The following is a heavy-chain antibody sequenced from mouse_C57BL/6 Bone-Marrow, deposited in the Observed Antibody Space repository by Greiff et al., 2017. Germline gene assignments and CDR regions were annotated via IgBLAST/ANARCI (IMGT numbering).Heavy chain of an antibody. CDR2: IDPSDSYT. D-gene: IGHD2-3*01. V-gene: IGHV1-50*01. CDR3: ARWLLRTDY. J-gene: IGHJ2*01. Sequence: QVHVKQPGAELVKPGASVKLSCKASGYTFTSYWMQWVKQRPGQGLEWIGEIDPSDSYTNYNQKFKGKATLTVDTSSSTAYMQLSSLTSEDSAVYYCARWLLRTDYWGQGTTLTVSS. CDR1: GYTFTSYW.